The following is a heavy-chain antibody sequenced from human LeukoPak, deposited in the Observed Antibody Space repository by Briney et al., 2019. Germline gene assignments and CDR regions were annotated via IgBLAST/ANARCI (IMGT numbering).Heavy chain of an antibody. V-gene: IGHV4-39*07. J-gene: IGHJ4*02. CDR1: GGSISSSSYY. CDR3: ARAGGGGSYAYYFDY. CDR2: IYYSGST. Sequence: SETLSLTCTVSGGSISSSSYYWGWIRQPPGKGLEWIGSIYYSGSTNYNPSLKSRVTISVDTSKNQFSLKLSSVTAADTAVYYCARAGGGGSYAYYFDYWGQGTLVTVSS. D-gene: IGHD1-26*01.